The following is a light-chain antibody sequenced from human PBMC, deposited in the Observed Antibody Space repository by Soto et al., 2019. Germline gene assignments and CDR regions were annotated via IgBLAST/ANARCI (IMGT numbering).Light chain of an antibody. CDR3: CSYAGSHPTV. CDR2: DVS. V-gene: IGLV2-11*01. Sequence: LFCPGGRSDISSFDFVSCYQHQPSVVPNLMIYDVSKRPSGVPARFSRSKSGNTASLTISGLQADDEADYYCCSYAGSHPTVFGTG. J-gene: IGLJ1*01. CDR1: RSDISSFDF.